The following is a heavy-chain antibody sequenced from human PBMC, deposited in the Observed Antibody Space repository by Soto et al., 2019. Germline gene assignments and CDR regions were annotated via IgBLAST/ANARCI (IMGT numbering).Heavy chain of an antibody. D-gene: IGHD5-18*01. J-gene: IGHJ4*02. CDR1: GGSISSYY. V-gene: IGHV4-59*01. Sequence: SETLSLTCTVSGGSISSYYWSWIRQPPGKGLEWIGYIYYSGSTNYNPSPKSRVTISVDTSKNQFSLKLSSVTAADTAVYYCARDDTGYSYGFDYWGQGTLVTVSS. CDR3: ARDDTGYSYGFDY. CDR2: IYYSGST.